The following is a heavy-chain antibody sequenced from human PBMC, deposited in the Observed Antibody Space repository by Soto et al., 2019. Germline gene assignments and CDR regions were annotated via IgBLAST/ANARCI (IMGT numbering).Heavy chain of an antibody. CDR1: GGTFSSYA. D-gene: IGHD5-18*01. V-gene: IGHV1-69*13. CDR3: ARGGTLGVDTDDFDY. Sequence: ASVKVSCKASGGTFSSYAISWVRQAPGQGLEWMGGIIPIFGTANYAQKFQGRVTITVDESTSTAYMELSSLRSEDTAVYYCARGGTLGVDTDDFDYWGQGTLVTVSS. J-gene: IGHJ4*02. CDR2: IIPIFGTA.